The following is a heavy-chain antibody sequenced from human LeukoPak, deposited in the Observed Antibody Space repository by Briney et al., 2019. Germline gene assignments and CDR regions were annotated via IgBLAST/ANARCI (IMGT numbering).Heavy chain of an antibody. J-gene: IGHJ6*03. Sequence: PGGSLRLSCAASGFTFCSYRMSWVRQAPGKGPEWVANIKQDGSEKYYVDSVKGRFTISRDNAKNSLYLQMNSMRAEDTAVYYCARDAIVVVPAAMWYYYYYMDVWGKGTTVTVSS. V-gene: IGHV3-7*01. CDR1: GFTFCSYR. D-gene: IGHD2-2*01. CDR2: IKQDGSEK. CDR3: ARDAIVVVPAAMWYYYYYMDV.